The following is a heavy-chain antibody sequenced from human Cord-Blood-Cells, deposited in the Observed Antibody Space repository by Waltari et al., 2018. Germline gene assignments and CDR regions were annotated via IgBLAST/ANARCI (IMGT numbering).Heavy chain of an antibody. V-gene: IGHV4-34*01. Sequence: QVQLQQWGAGLLKPSETLSRTGAVYGGSFSGYYWSWIRQPPGKGLEWIGEINHSASTHSNPSLKSRVTISVDTSKNQFSLKLSSVTAADTAVYYCARGHKVGTHGELETPNAFDIWGQGTMVTVSS. J-gene: IGHJ3*02. CDR3: ARGHKVGTHGELETPNAFDI. CDR2: INHSAST. D-gene: IGHD1-1*01. CDR1: GGSFSGYY.